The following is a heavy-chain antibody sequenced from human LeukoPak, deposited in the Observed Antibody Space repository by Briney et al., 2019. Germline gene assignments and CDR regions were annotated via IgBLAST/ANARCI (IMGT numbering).Heavy chain of an antibody. D-gene: IGHD4-17*01. CDR2: IYSDDTT. J-gene: IGHJ4*02. Sequence: GGSLRLSCAVSGFTVSGNYMSWIRQGPGKGLEWVSLIYSDDTTLYADSVKGRFTISRDISKNTLYLQMSSLRAEDTAVYYCARGGDYILDYWGQGTLVTVSS. CDR1: GFTVSGNY. CDR3: ARGGDYILDY. V-gene: IGHV3-53*01.